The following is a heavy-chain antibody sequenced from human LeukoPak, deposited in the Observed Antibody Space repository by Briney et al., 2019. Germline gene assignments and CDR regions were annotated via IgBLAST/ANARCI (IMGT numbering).Heavy chain of an antibody. CDR3: ARDRGTMVRGALGV. J-gene: IGHJ6*04. D-gene: IGHD3-10*01. V-gene: IGHV3-21*01. Sequence: GGSLRLSCAASGFTFSSYSMNWVRQAPGKGLEWVSSISSSSSYIYYADSVKGRFTISRDNAKNSLYLQMNSLRAEDTAVYYCARDRGTMVRGALGVWGKGTTVTVSS. CDR1: GFTFSSYS. CDR2: ISSSSSYI.